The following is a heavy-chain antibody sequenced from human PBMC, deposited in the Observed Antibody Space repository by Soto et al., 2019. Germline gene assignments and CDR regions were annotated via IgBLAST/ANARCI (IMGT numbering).Heavy chain of an antibody. CDR3: ARVISSRDEYFDY. CDR2: IYHHGST. Sequence: PSETLSLTCGVSGNSISSRYCWAWIRQPPGKGLEWLGSIYHHGSTYYSPSLKSRVTVSLDTSKNQFSLNLTSVTAADTAVYYCARVISSRDEYFDYWGQGTVVTVSS. V-gene: IGHV4-38-2*01. J-gene: IGHJ4*02. D-gene: IGHD2-2*01. CDR1: GNSISSRYC.